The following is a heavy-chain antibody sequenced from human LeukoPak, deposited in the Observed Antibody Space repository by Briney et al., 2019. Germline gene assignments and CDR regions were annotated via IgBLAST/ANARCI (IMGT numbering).Heavy chain of an antibody. V-gene: IGHV3-11*06. D-gene: IGHD5-12*01. CDR1: GFMYSDYY. Sequence: PGGSLRLSCAASGFMYSDYYMTWIRQAPGKGLEWVSYISSSSGYTNYADSVKGRFTISRDNAKNSLYLQMNSLRAEDTAVYYCGKIYVGYGGIGYWGQGTLVTVSS. CDR3: GKIYVGYGGIGY. J-gene: IGHJ4*02. CDR2: ISSSSGYT.